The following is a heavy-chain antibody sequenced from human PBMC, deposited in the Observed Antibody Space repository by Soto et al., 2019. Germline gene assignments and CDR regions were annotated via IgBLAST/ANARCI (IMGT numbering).Heavy chain of an antibody. CDR1: GYTFTSYW. D-gene: IGHD3-22*01. V-gene: IGHV5-51*01. CDR3: ASPDSSGYYIY. J-gene: IGHJ4*02. CDR2: INPGDSDT. Sequence: PGESLKISCEGSGYTFTSYWIAWVRQMPGKGLEWMAIINPGDSDTRYSPSFQGQVTISVDKSIRTAYLQWSSLKASDTAVYYCASPDSSGYYIYWGQGTLVTVSS.